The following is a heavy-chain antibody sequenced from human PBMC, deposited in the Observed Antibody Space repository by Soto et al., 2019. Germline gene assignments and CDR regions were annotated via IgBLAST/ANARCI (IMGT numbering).Heavy chain of an antibody. J-gene: IGHJ5*02. CDR1: GGSITSSSHF. V-gene: IGHV4-39*01. Sequence: SETLSLTCTVSGGSITSSSHFWGWVRQPPGKGLEWIGTIYFTGNTYYTPSLKSRLTMSIDTSKNEFSLRLNSVTAADTAVYYCAGQTSKTAEASYGRRNWFDPWGPGNLVTVSS. CDR3: AGQTSKTAEASYGRRNWFDP. CDR2: IYFTGNT. D-gene: IGHD3-16*01.